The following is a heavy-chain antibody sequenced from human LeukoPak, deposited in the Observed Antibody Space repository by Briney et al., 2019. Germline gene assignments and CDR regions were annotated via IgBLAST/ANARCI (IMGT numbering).Heavy chain of an antibody. D-gene: IGHD3-10*01. Sequence: GGSLRLSCAASGFTFSSYAMHWVRQAPGKGLEWVAVISYDGSNKYYADSVKGRFTISRDNSKNTLYLQMNSLRAEDTAVYYCARDAGYYGSGKGGFDPWGQGTLVTASS. CDR1: GFTFSSYA. J-gene: IGHJ5*02. V-gene: IGHV3-30*04. CDR3: ARDAGYYGSGKGGFDP. CDR2: ISYDGSNK.